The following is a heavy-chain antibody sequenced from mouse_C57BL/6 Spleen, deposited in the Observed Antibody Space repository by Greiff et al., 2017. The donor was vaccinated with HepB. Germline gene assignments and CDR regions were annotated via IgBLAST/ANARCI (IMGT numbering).Heavy chain of an antibody. D-gene: IGHD2-3*01. V-gene: IGHV1-59*01. CDR2: IDPSDSYT. Sequence: VQLQQPGAELVRPGTSVKLSCKASGYTFTSYWMHWVKQRPGQGLEWIGVIDPSDSYTNYNQKFKGKATLTVDTSSSTAYMQLSSLTSEDSAVYDCARRGDGYFFAYWGQGTLVTVSA. CDR3: ARRGDGYFFAY. J-gene: IGHJ3*01. CDR1: GYTFTSYW.